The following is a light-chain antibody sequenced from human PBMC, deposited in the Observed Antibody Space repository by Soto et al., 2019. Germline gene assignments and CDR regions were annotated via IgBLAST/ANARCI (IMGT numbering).Light chain of an antibody. CDR3: SSYTSTSTAK. CDR1: SSDVGLYNY. Sequence: QSVLTQPASVSGSPGQSITISCTGTSSDVGLYNYVSWYQHHPGKAPKLMIYDVSDRPSGVSNRFSGSKSGNTASLTISGLQAEDEGDYYCSSYTSTSTAKFGGGTKLTVL. CDR2: DVS. J-gene: IGLJ2*01. V-gene: IGLV2-14*01.